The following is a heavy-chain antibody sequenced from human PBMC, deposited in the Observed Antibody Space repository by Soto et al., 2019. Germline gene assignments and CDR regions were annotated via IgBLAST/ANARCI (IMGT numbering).Heavy chain of an antibody. J-gene: IGHJ1*01. CDR3: AKGVPGIAVAGTRYFQH. D-gene: IGHD6-19*01. V-gene: IGHV3-53*01. Sequence: PGGSLRLSCAASGFTVSSTYMSWVRQAPGKGLEWVSVIYSGGSTYYADSVKGRFSISRDNSKNTLYLQMNSLRAEDTAVYYCAKGVPGIAVAGTRYFQHWGQGTLVTVSS. CDR2: IYSGGST. CDR1: GFTVSSTY.